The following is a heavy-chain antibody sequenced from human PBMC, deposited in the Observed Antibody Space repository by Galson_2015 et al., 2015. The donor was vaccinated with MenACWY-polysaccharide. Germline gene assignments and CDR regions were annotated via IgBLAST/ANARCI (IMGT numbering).Heavy chain of an antibody. CDR1: GDSISGNY. J-gene: IGHJ4*02. V-gene: IGHV4-59*01. Sequence: LSLTCTVSGDSISGNYWSWIRQPPGKGLEWIAYIHSTGSTNYSPSLKSRVTISVDASKNQFYLNLNSLTAADTAVYYCAKFSAYSGTYAHYLDYWGQGTLVTVSS. CDR2: IHSTGST. CDR3: AKFSAYSGTYAHYLDY. D-gene: IGHD3-16*01.